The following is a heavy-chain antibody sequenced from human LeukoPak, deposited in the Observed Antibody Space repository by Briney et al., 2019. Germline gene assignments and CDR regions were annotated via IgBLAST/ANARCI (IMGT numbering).Heavy chain of an antibody. D-gene: IGHD3-10*01. CDR2: MNPNSGNT. CDR3: ARDIGITMVRENYPDAGYNWFDP. Sequence: GASVKVSCKASGYTFTSYDINWVRQATGQGLEWMGWMNPNSGNTGYAQKFQGRVTMTRNTSISTAYMELSSLRAEDTAVYYCARDIGITMVRENYPDAGYNWFDPWGQGTLVTVSS. V-gene: IGHV1-8*01. CDR1: GYTFTSYD. J-gene: IGHJ5*02.